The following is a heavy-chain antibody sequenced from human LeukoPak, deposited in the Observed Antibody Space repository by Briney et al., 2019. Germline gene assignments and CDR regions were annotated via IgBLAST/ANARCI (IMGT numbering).Heavy chain of an antibody. CDR3: AKGGYYDSSGSFYFDY. CDR1: GFIFSSYS. J-gene: IGHJ4*02. D-gene: IGHD3-22*01. Sequence: GGSLRLSCAASGFIFSSYSMSWVRQAPGKGLEWVSGISGSGDNTYYADSVKGRFTISRDNSKNTLYVQVNSLGTEDTAAYYCAKGGYYDSSGSFYFDYWGQGTLVTVSS. V-gene: IGHV3-23*01. CDR2: ISGSGDNT.